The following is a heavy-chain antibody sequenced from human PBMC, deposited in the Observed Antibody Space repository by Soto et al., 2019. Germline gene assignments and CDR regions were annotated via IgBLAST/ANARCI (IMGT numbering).Heavy chain of an antibody. D-gene: IGHD3-9*01. CDR2: ISYDGSNK. CDR1: GFTCSSYG. J-gene: IGHJ6*03. CDR3: ANGLRFFDPAWEV. V-gene: IGHV3-30*18. Sequence: RRLSWASSGFTCSSYGMLWVRQPPGKGPEWRAVISYDGSNKYYADSVNGRCTISRANSKNTLYVQMNSLRAEDTAVYDGANGLRFFDPAWEVWGKGTRLTVPS.